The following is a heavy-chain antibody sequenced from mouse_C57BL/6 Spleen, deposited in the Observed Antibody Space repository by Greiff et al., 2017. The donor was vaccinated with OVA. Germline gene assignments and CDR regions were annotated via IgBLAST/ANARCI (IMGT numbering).Heavy chain of an antibody. Sequence: VQLQQSGPELVKPGASVKIPCKASGYTFTDYNMDWVKQSHGKSLEWIGDINPNNGGTIYNQKFKGKATLTVDKSSSTAYMELRSLTSEDTAVYYCAREADDGYYVGYIDVWGTGTAVTVSS. V-gene: IGHV1-18*01. CDR3: AREADDGYYVGYIDV. D-gene: IGHD2-3*01. CDR2: INPNNGGT. J-gene: IGHJ1*03. CDR1: GYTFTDYN.